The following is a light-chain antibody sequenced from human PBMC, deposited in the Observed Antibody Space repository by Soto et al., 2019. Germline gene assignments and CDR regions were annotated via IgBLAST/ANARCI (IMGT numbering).Light chain of an antibody. CDR3: QQCNSYST. J-gene: IGKJ4*01. CDR2: AAS. V-gene: IGKV1-9*01. Sequence: DIQLTQSPSFLSLSVGDRVTIASRASQGISSYLAGYQQQPGKAPKLLIYAASTVQRGGSSRFSGSGSGTEFTLTISSLQPEDFATYFCQQCNSYSTFGGGTKMEIK. CDR1: QGISSY.